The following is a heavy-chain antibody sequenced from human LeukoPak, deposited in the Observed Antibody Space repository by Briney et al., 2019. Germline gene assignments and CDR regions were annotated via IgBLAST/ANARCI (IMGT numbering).Heavy chain of an antibody. CDR3: ARGGYYGSGSYYNSV. Sequence: PSETLSLTCTVSGGSISSYYWSWIRQPAGKGLEWIGRIYTSGSTNYNPSLKSRVTMSVDTSKSQFSLKLSSVTAADTAVYYCARGGYYGSGSYYNSVWGQGTLVTVSS. D-gene: IGHD3-10*01. CDR1: GGSISSYY. J-gene: IGHJ4*02. V-gene: IGHV4-4*07. CDR2: IYTSGST.